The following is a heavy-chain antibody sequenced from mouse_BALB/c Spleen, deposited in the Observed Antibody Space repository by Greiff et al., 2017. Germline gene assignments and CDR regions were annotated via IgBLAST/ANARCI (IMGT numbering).Heavy chain of an antibody. CDR2: IYPGSGST. CDR3: ARRGNYAWFAY. CDR1: GYTFTDYV. Sequence: QVQLQQSGPELVKPGASVKMSCKASGYTFTDYVISWVKQRTGQGLEWIGEIYPGSGSTYYNEKFKGKATLTADKSSNTAYMQLSSLTSEDSAVYFCARRGNYAWFAYWGQGTLVTVSA. D-gene: IGHD2-1*01. J-gene: IGHJ3*01. V-gene: IGHV1-81*01.